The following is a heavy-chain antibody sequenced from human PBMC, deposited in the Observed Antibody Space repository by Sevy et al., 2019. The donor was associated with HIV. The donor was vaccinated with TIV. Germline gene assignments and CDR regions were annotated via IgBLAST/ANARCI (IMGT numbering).Heavy chain of an antibody. CDR1: GYTFTGYY. D-gene: IGHD2-15*01. CDR2: INPNSGGT. Sequence: ASVKVSCKASGYTFTGYYMHWVRQAPGQGLEWMGWINPNSGGTNYAQKFQGRVTMIRDTSISTAYMELSRLRSDDTAVYYCASQYCSGGSCYTGQNWFDPWGQGTLVTVSS. J-gene: IGHJ5*02. CDR3: ASQYCSGGSCYTGQNWFDP. V-gene: IGHV1-2*02.